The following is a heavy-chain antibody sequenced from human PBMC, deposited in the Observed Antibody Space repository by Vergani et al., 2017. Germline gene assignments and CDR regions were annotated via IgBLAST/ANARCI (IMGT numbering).Heavy chain of an antibody. D-gene: IGHD3-10*01. V-gene: IGHV1-24*01. CDR1: GYTLTELS. CDR2: FDPEDGET. Sequence: QVQLVQSGAEVKKPGASVKVSCKVSGYTLTELSMHWVRQAPGKGLEGMGGFDPEDGETIYAQKFQGRVTMTEDTSTDTAYMELSSLRSEDTAVYYCATSPRWFGELLSGLDVWGQGTTVTVSS. CDR3: ATSPRWFGELLSGLDV. J-gene: IGHJ6*02.